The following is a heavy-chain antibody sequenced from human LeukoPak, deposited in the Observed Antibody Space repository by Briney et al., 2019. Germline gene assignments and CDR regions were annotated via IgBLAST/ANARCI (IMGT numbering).Heavy chain of an antibody. CDR2: IYSGGST. J-gene: IGHJ4*02. CDR3: ARDGENHYYDY. Sequence: PGGSLRLSCAASGFTVSSNYMNWVRQAPGKGLEWVSLIYSGGSTHYADSVKGRFTISRDNSQNTVYLEMNSLRAEDTAVYYCARDGENHYYDYWGQGTLVTVST. CDR1: GFTVSSNY. D-gene: IGHD7-27*01. V-gene: IGHV3-66*01.